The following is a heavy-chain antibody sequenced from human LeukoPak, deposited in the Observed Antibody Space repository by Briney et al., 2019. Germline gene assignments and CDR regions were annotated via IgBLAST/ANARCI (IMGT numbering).Heavy chain of an antibody. J-gene: IGHJ3*02. D-gene: IGHD6-19*01. CDR1: GFTFSSYG. Sequence: PGRSLRLSCAASGFTFSSYGMHWVRQAPGKGLEGVAVIWYDGSNKYYADSVKGRFTISRDNSKNTLYLQMNSLRAEDTAVYYCARGRLDAFDIWGQGTMVTVSS. V-gene: IGHV3-33*01. CDR3: ARGRLDAFDI. CDR2: IWYDGSNK.